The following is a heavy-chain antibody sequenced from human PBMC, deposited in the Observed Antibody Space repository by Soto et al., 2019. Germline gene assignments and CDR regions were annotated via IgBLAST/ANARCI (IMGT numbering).Heavy chain of an antibody. CDR3: TSRGAAADFDY. V-gene: IGHV3-73*02. CDR2: IRSKANSYAT. J-gene: IGHJ4*02. CDR1: GFTFSGSA. Sequence: EVQLVESGGGLVQPGGSLKLSCAASGFTFSGSAMHWVRQASGKGLEWVGRIRSKANSYATAYAASVKGRFTISRDDSKNTAYLQMNSLKTEDTAVYYGTSRGAAADFDYWGQGTLVTVSS. D-gene: IGHD6-13*01.